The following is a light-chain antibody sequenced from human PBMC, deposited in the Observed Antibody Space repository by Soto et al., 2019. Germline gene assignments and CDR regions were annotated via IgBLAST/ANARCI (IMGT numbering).Light chain of an antibody. CDR2: GAS. V-gene: IGKV3-15*01. J-gene: IGKJ1*01. CDR3: QKYNGAFWT. Sequence: EIVMTQSPATLSVSPGERATLSCRASQSVGGGLSWFQQKPGQPPRLLIYGASTRATGIPARFSGSGSGTDFTLTISSLQPEDVATYYCQKYNGAFWTFGQGTKVDIK. CDR1: QSVGGG.